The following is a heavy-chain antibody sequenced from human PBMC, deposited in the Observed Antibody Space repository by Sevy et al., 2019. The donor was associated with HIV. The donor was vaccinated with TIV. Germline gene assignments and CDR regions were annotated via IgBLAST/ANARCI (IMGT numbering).Heavy chain of an antibody. Sequence: ASVKVSCKASGYTFTSYDINWVRQATGQGLEWMGWMNPNRGNTGYTQKFQGRVTMNRNTFISTAYMELSSLRSEDTAVYYCTRIGIVVVPAAQDDAFDIWGQGTMVTVSS. V-gene: IGHV1-8*01. CDR3: TRIGIVVVPAAQDDAFDI. D-gene: IGHD2-2*01. J-gene: IGHJ3*02. CDR2: MNPNRGNT. CDR1: GYTFTSYD.